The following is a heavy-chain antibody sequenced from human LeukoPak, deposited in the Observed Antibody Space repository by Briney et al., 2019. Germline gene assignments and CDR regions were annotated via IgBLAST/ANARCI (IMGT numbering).Heavy chain of an antibody. CDR2: ISAYNGNT. CDR1: GYTFTSYG. Sequence: ASVKVSCKASGYTFTSYGISWERQAPGQGLEWMGWISAYNGNTNYAQKLQGRVTMTTDTSTSTAYMELRSLRSDDTAVYYCARDFLGIAAAGRFGYWGQGTLVTVSS. V-gene: IGHV1-18*01. CDR3: ARDFLGIAAAGRFGY. J-gene: IGHJ4*02. D-gene: IGHD6-13*01.